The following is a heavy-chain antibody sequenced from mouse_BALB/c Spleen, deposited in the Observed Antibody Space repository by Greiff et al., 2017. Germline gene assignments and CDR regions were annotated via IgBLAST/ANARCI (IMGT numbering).Heavy chain of an antibody. D-gene: IGHD2-10*01. Sequence: EVMLVESGGGLVQPGGSLRLSCATSGFTFTDYYMSWVRQPPGKALEWLGFIRNKANGYTTEYSASVKGRFTISRDNSQSILYLQMNTLRAEDSATYYCAREKVPTYYAMDYWGQGTSVTVSS. V-gene: IGHV7-3*02. CDR2: IRNKANGYTT. CDR3: AREKVPTYYAMDY. J-gene: IGHJ4*01. CDR1: GFTFTDYY.